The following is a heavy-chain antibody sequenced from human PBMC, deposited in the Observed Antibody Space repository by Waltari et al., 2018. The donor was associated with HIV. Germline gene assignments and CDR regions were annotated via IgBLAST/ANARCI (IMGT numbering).Heavy chain of an antibody. Sequence: EVQLVESGGGLVQPGGSLRLSCAAPGFTASSNSMSWVRQAPGKGLEWVSVIYSGGSTYYADSVKGRFTISRDNSKNTLYLQMNSLRAEDTAVYYCASIAYCGGDCYPRGMDVWGQGTTVTVSS. D-gene: IGHD2-21*02. V-gene: IGHV3-66*01. CDR3: ASIAYCGGDCYPRGMDV. J-gene: IGHJ6*02. CDR1: GFTASSNS. CDR2: IYSGGST.